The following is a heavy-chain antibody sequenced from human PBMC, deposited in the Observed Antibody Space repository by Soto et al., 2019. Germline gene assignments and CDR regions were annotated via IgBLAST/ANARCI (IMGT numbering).Heavy chain of an antibody. CDR3: AKGPCSSTSCYAGNWFDP. J-gene: IGHJ5*02. CDR2: ISYDGSNK. V-gene: IGHV3-30*18. D-gene: IGHD2-2*01. Sequence: GGSLRLSCAASGFTFSSYSMNWVRQAPGKGLERVSYISYDGSNKYYADSVKGRFTISRDNSKNTLYLQMNSLRAEDTAVYYCAKGPCSSTSCYAGNWFDPWGQGTPVTVSS. CDR1: GFTFSSYS.